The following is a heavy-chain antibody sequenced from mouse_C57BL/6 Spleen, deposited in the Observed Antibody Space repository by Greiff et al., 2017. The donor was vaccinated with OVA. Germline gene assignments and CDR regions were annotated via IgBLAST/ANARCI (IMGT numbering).Heavy chain of an antibody. Sequence: QVQLQQPGAELVKPGASVKMSCKASGYTFTSYWITWVKQRPGQGLEWIGDIYPGSGSTNYNEKLKSQATLTVETSSSTAYMQHSSLTTEDSAVYYCARRGGSSGYNYWGQGTTLTVSS. CDR3: ARRGGSSGYNY. CDR2: IYPGSGST. D-gene: IGHD3-2*02. CDR1: GYTFTSYW. V-gene: IGHV1-55*01. J-gene: IGHJ2*01.